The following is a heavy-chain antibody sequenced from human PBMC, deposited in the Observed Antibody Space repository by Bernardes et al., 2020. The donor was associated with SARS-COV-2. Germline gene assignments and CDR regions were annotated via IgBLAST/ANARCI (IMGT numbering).Heavy chain of an antibody. Sequence: GGSLRLSCAASGFTFSSYSMNWVRQAPGKGLEWVSSISSSSSYIYYADSVKGRFTISRDNAKNSLYLQMNSLRAEDTAVYYCARCGVVVPALEKWGQGTLVTVSS. D-gene: IGHD2-2*01. CDR1: GFTFSSYS. V-gene: IGHV3-21*01. CDR2: ISSSSSYI. CDR3: ARCGVVVPALEK. J-gene: IGHJ4*02.